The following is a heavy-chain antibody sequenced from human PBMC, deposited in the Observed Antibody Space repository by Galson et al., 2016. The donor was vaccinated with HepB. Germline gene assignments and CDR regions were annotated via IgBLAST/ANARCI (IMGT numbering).Heavy chain of an antibody. Sequence: QSGAEVKKSGESLRISCKGSRYRFTSYWISWVRQMPGKGLEWMGRIDPSDSYTDYSPSFHGHVTIPSDKFISTAYPQWSSLNASDTAMYYCARGGAAAGTEYYDYGMDVWGQGTTVTVSS. CDR2: IDPSDSYT. CDR3: ARGGAAAGTEYYDYGMDV. J-gene: IGHJ6*02. V-gene: IGHV5-10-1*01. D-gene: IGHD6-13*01. CDR1: RYRFTSYW.